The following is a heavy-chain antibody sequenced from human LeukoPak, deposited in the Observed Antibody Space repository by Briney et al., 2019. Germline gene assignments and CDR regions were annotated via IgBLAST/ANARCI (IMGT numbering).Heavy chain of an antibody. CDR1: GYTFTSYG. D-gene: IGHD7-27*01. CDR2: ISAYNGNT. J-gene: IGHJ3*01. CDR3: ARRNWGTDAFDV. V-gene: IGHV1-18*01. Sequence: GASVKVSCKASGYTFTSYGISWVRQAPGQGLEWMGWISAYNGNTNYAQKLQGRVTMTTDTSTSTAYMEMWSLTSDDTAVYYCARRNWGTDAFDVWGQGTMVTVSP.